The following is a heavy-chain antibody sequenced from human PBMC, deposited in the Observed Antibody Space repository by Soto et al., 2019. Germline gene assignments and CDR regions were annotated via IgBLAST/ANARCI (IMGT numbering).Heavy chain of an antibody. CDR3: VSSQSSGWKGFDY. V-gene: IGHV4-30-4*01. CDR2: VFYSGAT. J-gene: IGHJ4*02. CDR1: GGPIKTGDYY. D-gene: IGHD6-19*01. Sequence: SETLSLTCNVSGGPIKTGDYYWNWIRQPPGKGLEWIGYVFYSGATNYSPSLKSRAAISMDTSKNQFSLKLSSVTAADTAVYYCVSSQSSGWKGFDYWGQGTLVTVSS.